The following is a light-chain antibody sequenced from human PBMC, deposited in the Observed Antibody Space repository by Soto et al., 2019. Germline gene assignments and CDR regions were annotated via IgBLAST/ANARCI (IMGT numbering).Light chain of an antibody. Sequence: QSALTQPASVSGSPGQSITISCTGTSSDVGSYNLVSWYQQHPGKAPKLMIYEGSKRPSGVSNRFSGSKSGNTASLTISGLQAEDEADYYCCSYAGSSTYVFGTGTKVTL. CDR2: EGS. J-gene: IGLJ1*01. CDR1: SSDVGSYNL. CDR3: CSYAGSSTYV. V-gene: IGLV2-23*01.